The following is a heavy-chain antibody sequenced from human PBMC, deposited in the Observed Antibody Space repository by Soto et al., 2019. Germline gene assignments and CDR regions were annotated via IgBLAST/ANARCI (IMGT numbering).Heavy chain of an antibody. CDR1: GFSFEDYT. J-gene: IGHJ4*02. CDR3: ARASYDVLTGQKRYFVH. CDR2: ISWDGGRT. D-gene: IGHD3-9*01. Sequence: GGSLRLSCAASGFSFEDYTMRWVRHTPGKGPEWISLISWDGGRTRYSDSVKGRFIISRDNSKNSLYLQMNSLTTEDTALYFCARASYDVLTGQKRYFVHWGQGTLDTVSS. V-gene: IGHV3-43*01.